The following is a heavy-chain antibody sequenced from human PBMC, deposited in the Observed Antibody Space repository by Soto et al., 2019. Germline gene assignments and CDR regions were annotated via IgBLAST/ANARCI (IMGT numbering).Heavy chain of an antibody. J-gene: IGHJ4*02. D-gene: IGHD3-10*01. CDR3: ARGRTMVRGVTLGY. V-gene: IGHV1-8*01. Sequence: QVQLVQSGAEVKKPGASVKVSCKASGYTFTSYDINWVRQATGQWLEGMGWMNPNSGNTGYAQNFQGRVTMTRNTAISTAYMWLRCLRSEDTDVYYCARGRTMVRGVTLGYWGRGTLVTVSS. CDR2: MNPNSGNT. CDR1: GYTFTSYD.